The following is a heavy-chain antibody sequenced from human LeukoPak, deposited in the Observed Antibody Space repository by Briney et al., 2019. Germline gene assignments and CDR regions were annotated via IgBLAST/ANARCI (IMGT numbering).Heavy chain of an antibody. D-gene: IGHD3-16*01. V-gene: IGHV3-66*01. J-gene: IGHJ4*02. CDR3: ASANEYVWGSYNS. CDR1: GFTVSSNH. Sequence: GGSLRLSCAASGFTVSSNHMSWVRQAPGKGLEWVSVIYSGGSTYYADSVKGRFTISRDNSKNTLYLQMNSLRAEDTAVYYCASANEYVWGSYNSWGQGTLVTVSS. CDR2: IYSGGST.